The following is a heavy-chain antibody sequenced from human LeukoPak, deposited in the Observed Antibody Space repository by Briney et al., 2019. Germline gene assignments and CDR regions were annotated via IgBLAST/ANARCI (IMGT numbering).Heavy chain of an antibody. J-gene: IGHJ4*02. CDR3: ARGLSKSLFTDY. Sequence: GGSLRLSCAASGFTFSSYAMHWVRQAPGKGLEWVAVISYDGSNKYYADSVKGRFTISRDNSKNTLYLQMNSLRAEDTAVYYCARGLSKSLFTDYWGQGTLVTVSS. CDR2: ISYDGSNK. CDR1: GFTFSSYA. V-gene: IGHV3-30-3*01. D-gene: IGHD3-22*01.